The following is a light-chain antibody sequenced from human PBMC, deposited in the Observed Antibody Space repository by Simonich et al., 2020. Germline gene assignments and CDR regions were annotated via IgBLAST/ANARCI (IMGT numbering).Light chain of an antibody. CDR1: SSDVGVYNY. J-gene: IGLJ3*02. Sequence: QSALTQPRSVSGSPGQSVTISCTGTSSDVGVYNYVSWYHQHPGKAPKLMIYDVSKRPSGVPDRFSGSTSCNTASLTISWLQAEDEAAYYCCSYAGSYTLGVFGGGTKLTVL. CDR3: CSYAGSYTLGV. V-gene: IGLV2-11*01. CDR2: DVS.